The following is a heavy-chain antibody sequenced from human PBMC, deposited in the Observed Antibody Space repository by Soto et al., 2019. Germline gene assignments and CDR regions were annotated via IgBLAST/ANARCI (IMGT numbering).Heavy chain of an antibody. J-gene: IGHJ4*02. V-gene: IGHV3-21*06. CDR2: ISSSSDYI. Sequence: LSCAASGFTFTSYTMNWVRQAPGKGLEWVSSISSSSDYIYYADSMKGRVTISRDNAKNSLFLDMNSLTGEDTAVYYCARARVYATGPLDFWGQGTLVTVSS. CDR3: ARARVYATGPLDF. D-gene: IGHD6-13*01. CDR1: GFTFTSYT.